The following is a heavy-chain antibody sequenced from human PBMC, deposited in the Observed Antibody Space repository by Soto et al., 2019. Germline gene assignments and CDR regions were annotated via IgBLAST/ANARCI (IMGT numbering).Heavy chain of an antibody. J-gene: IGHJ1*01. V-gene: IGHV5-51*01. CDR2: IYPGNTDI. CDR3: TRHAGVENCGYYSI. D-gene: IGHD3-22*01. Sequence: LGESLKISCKGSGYSFSNYWIGWVRRMPGKGLEWMGIIYPGNTDIRYSPSFQGQVTMSADRSISTAYLQWSSLKASDTAMYYCTRHAGVENCGYYSIWGRGTMVTVSS. CDR1: GYSFSNYW.